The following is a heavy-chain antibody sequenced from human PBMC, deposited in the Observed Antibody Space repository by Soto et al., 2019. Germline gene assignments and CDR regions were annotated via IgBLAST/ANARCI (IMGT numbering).Heavy chain of an antibody. V-gene: IGHV1-8*01. CDR1: GYTFTSYD. CDR3: ARGAGGAFWSGYLDYYYYYMDV. Sequence: ASVKVSCKASGYTFTSYDINWVRQATGQGLEWMGWMNPNSGNTGYAQKFQGRVTMTRNTSISTAYMELSSLRSEDTAVYYCARGAGGAFWSGYLDYYYYYMDVWGKGTTVTVSS. CDR2: MNPNSGNT. J-gene: IGHJ6*03. D-gene: IGHD3-3*01.